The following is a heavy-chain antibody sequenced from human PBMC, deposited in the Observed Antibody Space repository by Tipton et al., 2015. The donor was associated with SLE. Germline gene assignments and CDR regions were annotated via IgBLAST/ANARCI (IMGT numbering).Heavy chain of an antibody. CDR1: GDSISRYY. D-gene: IGHD6-6*01. V-gene: IGHV4-34*01. CDR3: ARARSIAIRRERGFFDL. CDR2: IDHSGGT. Sequence: TLSLTCTVSGDSISRYYWNWIRQPPGKGLEWIGEIDHSGGTNYNPSLKSRVTISLDTSKNQFSLKLTSVTAADTAVYYCARARSIAIRRERGFFDLWGRGTLVTVSS. J-gene: IGHJ2*01.